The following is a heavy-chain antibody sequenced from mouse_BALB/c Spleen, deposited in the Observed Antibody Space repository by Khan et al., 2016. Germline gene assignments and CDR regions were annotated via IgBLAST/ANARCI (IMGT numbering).Heavy chain of an antibody. CDR2: ISDGFSYT. J-gene: IGHJ1*01. D-gene: IGHD2-1*01. CDR3: ARTYGNYGYFDV. Sequence: ELVESGGGLVKPGGSLKLSCTASGFTFSDYYIYWVRQTPEKRLEWVATISDGFSYTYYPDSVKGRFTLSRDNAENNLYLQMSSLKSEDTAMYYCARTYGNYGYFDVWGAGTTVTVSS. CDR1: GFTFSDYY. V-gene: IGHV5-4*02.